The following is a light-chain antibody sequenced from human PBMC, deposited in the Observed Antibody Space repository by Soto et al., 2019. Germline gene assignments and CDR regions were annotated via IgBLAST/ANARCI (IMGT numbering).Light chain of an antibody. CDR1: QSIPSNY. CDR2: DAS. J-gene: IGKJ1*01. CDR3: QQYNNWPWT. Sequence: EIVLTQSPATLSLSPGERATLSCRASQSIPSNYLAWYQQKPGQAPRLLIYDASSRATGIPDRFSGSGSGTDFTLTISSLQSEDFAFYYCQQYNNWPWTFGQGTKVDSK. V-gene: IGKV3D-20*02.